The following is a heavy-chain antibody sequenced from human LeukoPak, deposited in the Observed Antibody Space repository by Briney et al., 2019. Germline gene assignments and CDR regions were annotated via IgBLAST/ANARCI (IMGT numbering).Heavy chain of an antibody. Sequence: GGSLRLSCAASGFTVSSNYMSWVRQAPGKGLEWVSAISGSGGSTYYADSAKGRFTISRDNSKNTLYLQMNSLRAEDTAVYYCAKDPRIITMIVVVIANDAFDIWGQGTMVTVSS. J-gene: IGHJ3*02. CDR2: ISGSGGST. CDR3: AKDPRIITMIVVVIANDAFDI. CDR1: GFTVSSNY. V-gene: IGHV3-23*01. D-gene: IGHD3-22*01.